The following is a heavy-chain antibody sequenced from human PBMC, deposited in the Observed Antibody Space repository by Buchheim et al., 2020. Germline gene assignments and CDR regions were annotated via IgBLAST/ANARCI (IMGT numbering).Heavy chain of an antibody. J-gene: IGHJ5*01. CDR3: ARGIADFSSTWFDY. V-gene: IGHV3-30-3*01. CDR1: GFTFSSYV. Sequence: QVQVVESGGGVVQPGRSLRLSCAASGFTFSSYVFHWVRQAPGKGLEWVAVISGDGSNEYYADSVKGQFTISRDNSKNTLYLQMNSLRAEDTAVYYCARGIADFSSTWFDYWGQGTL. CDR2: ISGDGSNE. D-gene: IGHD6-13*01.